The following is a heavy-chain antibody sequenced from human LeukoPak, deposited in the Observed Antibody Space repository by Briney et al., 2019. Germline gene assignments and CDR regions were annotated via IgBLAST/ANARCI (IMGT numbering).Heavy chain of an antibody. Sequence: ASMKVSCKASGYTFTGYYMHWVRQAPGQGLEWMGWINPNSGGTNYAQKFQGRVTMTRDTSISTAYMELSRLRSDDTAVYYCARGPAVAGSRAIDYWGQGTLVTVSS. D-gene: IGHD6-19*01. CDR1: GYTFTGYY. V-gene: IGHV1-2*02. J-gene: IGHJ4*02. CDR2: INPNSGGT. CDR3: ARGPAVAGSRAIDY.